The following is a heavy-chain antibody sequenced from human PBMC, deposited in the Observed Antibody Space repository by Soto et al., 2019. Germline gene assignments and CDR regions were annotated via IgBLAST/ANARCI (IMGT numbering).Heavy chain of an antibody. CDR3: ATDGPGKQSLVGYYLDY. J-gene: IGHJ4*02. CDR1: GFTFSDCG. D-gene: IGHD6-19*01. V-gene: IGHV3-30*03. CDR2: ISSDGSKK. Sequence: QVQLVESGGGVVQPGRSLRLSCAASGFTFSDCGMHWVRQAPGKGLEWVAVISSDGSKKYYVDSVEGRFTISRDNSKNTLFLQMDSLRGEDTAVYYCATDGPGKQSLVGYYLDYWGQGTLVTVSS.